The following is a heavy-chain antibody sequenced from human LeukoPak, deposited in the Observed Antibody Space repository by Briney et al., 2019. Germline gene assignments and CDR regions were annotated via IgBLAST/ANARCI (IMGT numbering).Heavy chain of an antibody. D-gene: IGHD3-10*01. Sequence: GGSLRLSCAASGFTFSSYAMSWVRQAPGKGLEWVSAISGSGGSTYYADSVKGRFTISRDNSKNTLYLQMNSLRAEDTAVYYCAKDSPDTMVRGVIISQIDYWGPGTLVTVSS. CDR1: GFTFSSYA. CDR2: ISGSGGST. J-gene: IGHJ4*02. CDR3: AKDSPDTMVRGVIISQIDY. V-gene: IGHV3-23*01.